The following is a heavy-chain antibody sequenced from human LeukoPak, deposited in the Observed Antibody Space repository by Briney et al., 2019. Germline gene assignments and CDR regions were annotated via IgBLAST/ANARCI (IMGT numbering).Heavy chain of an antibody. Sequence: LSGGSLRLSCAASGFTFSSYEMNWVRQAPGKGLEWISYISSVGTTIYSADSVEGRFTISRDNAKNSLYLQMNSLRAEDTAVYYCARVFLTGYYLFDYWGPGTLVTVPS. V-gene: IGHV3-48*03. J-gene: IGHJ4*02. CDR1: GFTFSSYE. CDR3: ARVFLTGYYLFDY. CDR2: ISSVGTTI. D-gene: IGHD3-9*01.